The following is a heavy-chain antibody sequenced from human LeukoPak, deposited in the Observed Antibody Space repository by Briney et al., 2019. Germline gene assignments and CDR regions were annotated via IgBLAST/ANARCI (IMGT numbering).Heavy chain of an antibody. J-gene: IGHJ5*02. Sequence: VNDSCKASRYTLTSYPRHWVRQAPGRRLEWVGRINADNGKTKYSQKFHGRVTITRDTSASTAYMELSSLRSEDTAVYYCARGPRTIFGVVITLNWFDPWGQGTLVTVSS. V-gene: IGHV1-3*01. CDR3: ARGPRTIFGVVITLNWFDP. CDR1: RYTLTSYP. D-gene: IGHD3-3*01. CDR2: INADNGKT.